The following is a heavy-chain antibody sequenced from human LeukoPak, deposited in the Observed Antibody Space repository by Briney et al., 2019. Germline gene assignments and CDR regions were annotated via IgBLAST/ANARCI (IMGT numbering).Heavy chain of an antibody. CDR2: IYYSGSP. V-gene: IGHV4-39*01. J-gene: IGHJ4*02. CDR3: ARSTVAGTRKVDY. Sequence: SETLSLTCTVSGGSISNSIYYWGWIRQPPGKRLEWIGSIYYSGSPYYNPSLKSRVTISVDTSKNQFPLKLSSVTAADTAVYYCARSTVAGTRKVDYWGQGTLVTVSS. CDR1: GGSISNSIYY. D-gene: IGHD6-19*01.